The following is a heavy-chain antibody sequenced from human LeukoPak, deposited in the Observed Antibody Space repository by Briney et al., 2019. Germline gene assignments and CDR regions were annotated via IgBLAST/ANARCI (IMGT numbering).Heavy chain of an antibody. CDR1: GFTFSSYG. D-gene: IGHD2-2*03. J-gene: IGHJ4*02. CDR3: ARDGYCSSTSCHFDY. CDR2: IWYDGSNK. V-gene: IGHV3-33*01. Sequence: PGRSLRLSCAASGFTFSSYGMHWVRQAPGKGLEWVAVIWYDGSNKYYADSEKGRFTISRDNSKNTLYLQMNSLRAEDTAVYYCARDGYCSSTSCHFDYWGQGTLVTVSS.